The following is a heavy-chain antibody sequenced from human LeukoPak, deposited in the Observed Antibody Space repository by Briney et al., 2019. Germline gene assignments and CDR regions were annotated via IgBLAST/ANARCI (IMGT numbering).Heavy chain of an antibody. Sequence: PSETLSLTCTVSGGSISSYYWTWIRQPPGKGLEWIGYIYYSGSTNYNPSLKSRVTISVDRSKNQFSLKLSSVTAADTAVYYCARDGGKTGTSLWGQETRVTVPP. V-gene: IGHV4-59*12. CDR3: ARDGGKTGTSL. CDR2: IYYSGST. D-gene: IGHD1-7*01. CDR1: GGSISSYY. J-gene: IGHJ4*02.